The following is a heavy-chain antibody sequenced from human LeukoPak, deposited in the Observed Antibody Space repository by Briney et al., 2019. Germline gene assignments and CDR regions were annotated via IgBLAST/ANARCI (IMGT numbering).Heavy chain of an antibody. V-gene: IGHV4-59*12. J-gene: IGHJ4*02. Sequence: SETLSLTCTVSGGSISSYYWSWIRQPPGKGLEWIGYIYYSGSTNYNPSLKSRVTVSRDTSKNQFSLNLNSVTAADTAVYYCVRVRTGSISDHWGQGILVIVSS. CDR3: VRVRTGSISDH. CDR1: GGSISSYY. D-gene: IGHD2-8*02. CDR2: IYYSGST.